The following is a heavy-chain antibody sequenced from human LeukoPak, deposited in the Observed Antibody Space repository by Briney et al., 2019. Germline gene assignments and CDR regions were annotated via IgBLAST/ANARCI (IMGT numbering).Heavy chain of an antibody. V-gene: IGHV3-23*01. Sequence: GGSLRLSCAASGFTFSSYAMSWVRQAPGKGLEWVSAISGSGGSTYYADSVKGRFTISRDNSKNTLYLQMNSLRAEDTAVYYCAKEEYYYDSSGYYDYWDQGTLVTVSS. CDR3: AKEEYYYDSSGYYDY. J-gene: IGHJ4*02. D-gene: IGHD3-22*01. CDR2: ISGSGGST. CDR1: GFTFSSYA.